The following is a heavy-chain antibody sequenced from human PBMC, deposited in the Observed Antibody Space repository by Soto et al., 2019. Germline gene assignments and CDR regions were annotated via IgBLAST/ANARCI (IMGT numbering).Heavy chain of an antibody. D-gene: IGHD3-3*01. J-gene: IGHJ6*02. CDR3: ARDHDFWSGFFGMDV. Sequence: SETLSLTCTVSGGSISSYYWSWIRQPPGKGLEWIGYIYYSGSTNYNPSLKSRVTISVDTSKNQFSLKLSSVTAADTAVYYCARDHDFWSGFFGMDVWGQGTTVPVSS. V-gene: IGHV4-59*01. CDR1: GGSISSYY. CDR2: IYYSGST.